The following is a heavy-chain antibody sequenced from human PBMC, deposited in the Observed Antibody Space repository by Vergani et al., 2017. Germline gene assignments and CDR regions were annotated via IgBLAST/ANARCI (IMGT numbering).Heavy chain of an antibody. V-gene: IGHV7-4-1*02. Sequence: QVQLVQSGSELKKPGASVKVSCKASGYTFTSYAMNWVRQAPGQGLEWMGWINTNTGNPTYAQAFTGRFVFSLDTSVSTAYLQISSLKVEDTAVYYCARDSPVGYSSGYDAFDIWRQGTMLTVSS. CDR3: ARDSPVGYSSGYDAFDI. J-gene: IGHJ3*02. CDR1: GYTFTSYA. CDR2: INTNTGNP. D-gene: IGHD5-18*01.